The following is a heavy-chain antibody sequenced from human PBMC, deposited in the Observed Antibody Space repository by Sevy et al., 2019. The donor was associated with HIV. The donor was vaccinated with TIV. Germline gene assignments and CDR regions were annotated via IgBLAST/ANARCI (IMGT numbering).Heavy chain of an antibody. J-gene: IGHJ2*01. V-gene: IGHV1-8*01. D-gene: IGHD2-21*02. CDR2: MNPNSGNR. CDR1: GYTFDNYD. Sequence: ASVKVSCQGSGYTFDNYDINWVRQATGQGLEWMGWMNPNSGNRGYAEKFQGRVTMSRVSSIRTAYMELNGLTSEDTAVYYCTRGLSFTYAKRGDWLNWYFDVWGRGTLVTVSS. CDR3: TRGLSFTYAKRGDWLNWYFDV.